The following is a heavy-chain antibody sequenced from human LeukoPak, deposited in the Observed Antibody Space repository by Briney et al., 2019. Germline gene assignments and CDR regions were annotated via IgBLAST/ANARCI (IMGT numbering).Heavy chain of an antibody. Sequence: SETLSLTCAVYGGSFSGCYWSWIRQPPGKGLEWIGEINHSGSTNYNPSLKSRVTISVDTSKNQFSLKLSSVTAADTAVYYCAREREEGEYCTGGVCYRWFDPWGQGTLVTVSS. CDR2: INHSGST. V-gene: IGHV4-34*01. D-gene: IGHD2-8*02. CDR3: AREREEGEYCTGGVCYRWFDP. J-gene: IGHJ5*02. CDR1: GGSFSGCY.